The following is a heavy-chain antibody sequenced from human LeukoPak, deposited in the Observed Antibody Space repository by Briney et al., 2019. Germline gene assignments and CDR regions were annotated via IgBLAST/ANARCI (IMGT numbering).Heavy chain of an antibody. CDR2: IYYSGST. D-gene: IGHD5-12*01. J-gene: IGHJ4*02. CDR1: GGSISSYY. Sequence: SETLSLTCTVSGGSISSYYWSWIRQPPRKGLEWIGYIYYSGSTNYNPSLKSRVTISVDTSKNQFSLKLSSVTAADTAVYYCATNSGYDLGNRYWGQGTLVTVSS. CDR3: ATNSGYDLGNRY. V-gene: IGHV4-59*12.